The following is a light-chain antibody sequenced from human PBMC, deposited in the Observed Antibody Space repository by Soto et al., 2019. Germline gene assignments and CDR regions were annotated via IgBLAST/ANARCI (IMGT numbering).Light chain of an antibody. V-gene: IGKV3-20*01. Sequence: EIVLTQSPGTLSLSPGERATLSCRASQSVTSSYLAWYQQKPGQAPRLLIYGASRRATGIPDRFSGSGSGTDFTLTISRLEPEEFAVYYCQQYGSSPPACGPGTKVDIK. J-gene: IGKJ3*01. CDR2: GAS. CDR1: QSVTSSY. CDR3: QQYGSSPPA.